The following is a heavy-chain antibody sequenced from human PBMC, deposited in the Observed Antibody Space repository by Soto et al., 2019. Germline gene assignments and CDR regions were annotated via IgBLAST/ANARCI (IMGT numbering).Heavy chain of an antibody. CDR1: GGSISSNDW. D-gene: IGHD3-22*01. CDR3: ARTYHYDSSGYFYYFDY. CDR2: TFHSGST. V-gene: IGHV4-4*02. Sequence: QVQLQESGPGLVKPSGTLSLTCAVSGGSISSNDWWTWVRQPPGKGLEWIAETFHSGSTNYNPSLKRRVTISVDKSKTQFSLKLSSVTAADTAVYYCARTYHYDSSGYFYYFDYWGQGTLVTVSS. J-gene: IGHJ4*02.